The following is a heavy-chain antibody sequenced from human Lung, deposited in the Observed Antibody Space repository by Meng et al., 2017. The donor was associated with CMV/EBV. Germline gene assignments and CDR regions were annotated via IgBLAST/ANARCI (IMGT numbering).Heavy chain of an antibody. D-gene: IGHD2-15*01. Sequence: VHLLQSGPEGKKPGASVSVSCKASGYTFGSNGICWVRQAPGQGLEWMGWFVNYVDTYPAPKFQGRVTMTTDTHTNTAFMELRSLTSDDTAVYYCASGTPGRSYCDYWGQGTLVTVSS. CDR2: FVNYVDT. J-gene: IGHJ4*02. V-gene: IGHV1-18*01. CDR3: ASGTPGRSYCDY. CDR1: GYTFGSNG.